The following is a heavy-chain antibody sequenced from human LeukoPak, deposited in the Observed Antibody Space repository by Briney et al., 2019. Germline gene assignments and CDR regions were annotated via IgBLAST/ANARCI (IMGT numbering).Heavy chain of an antibody. CDR2: INPNSGGT. CDR3: ARDRDSSGWAHSYFDY. CDR1: GYTFTGYY. V-gene: IGHV1-2*02. D-gene: IGHD6-19*01. J-gene: IGHJ4*02. Sequence: ASVKVSCKASGYTFTGYYMHWVRQAPGQGLEWMGWINPNSGGTNYAQKFQGRVTMTRDTSISTAYMELSRLRSDDTAVYYCARDRDSSGWAHSYFDYWGQGTLVTVSS.